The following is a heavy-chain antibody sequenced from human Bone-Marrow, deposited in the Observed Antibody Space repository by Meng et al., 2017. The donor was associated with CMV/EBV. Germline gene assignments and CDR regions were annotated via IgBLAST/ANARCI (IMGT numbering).Heavy chain of an antibody. V-gene: IGHV4-39*01. Sequence: SETLSLTCTVSGGSISSSSYYWGWIHQPPGKGLEWIGSIYYSGSTYYNPSLKSRVTISVDTSKNQFSLKLSSVTAADTAVYYCARTVINHTYSSGYLWGQGTLVTVSS. CDR3: ARTVINHTYSSGYL. J-gene: IGHJ5*02. D-gene: IGHD3-22*01. CDR2: IYYSGST. CDR1: GGSISSSSYY.